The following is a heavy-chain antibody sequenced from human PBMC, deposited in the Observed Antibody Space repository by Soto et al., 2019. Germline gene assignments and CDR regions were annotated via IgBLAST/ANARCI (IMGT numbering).Heavy chain of an antibody. D-gene: IGHD3-22*01. CDR1: GFAFSYNG. CDR3: AKDDDTSSHYSLLDF. Sequence: QVQLVESGGGVVQPGTSLRLSCAASGFAFSYNGIHWVRQAPGKGLEWVAVTWSGGRGEYYADSVRGRFTISRDNSKTTVYLQVNSLRVEDTAVYYCAKDDDTSSHYSLLDFRGQGTLVTVSS. CDR2: TWSGGRGE. J-gene: IGHJ4*02. V-gene: IGHV3-33*06.